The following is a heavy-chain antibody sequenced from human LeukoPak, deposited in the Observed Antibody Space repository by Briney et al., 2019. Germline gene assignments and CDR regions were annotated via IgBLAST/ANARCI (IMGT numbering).Heavy chain of an antibody. CDR2: IYYSGST. V-gene: IGHV4-31*03. J-gene: IGHJ4*02. Sequence: SETLSLTCTVSGGSIGSGGYYWSWIRQHPGKGLEWIGYIYYSGSTYYNPSLKSRVTISVDTSKNQFSLKLSSVTAADTAVYYCARVSSPEYYFDYWGQGTLVTVSS. D-gene: IGHD6-6*01. CDR3: ARVSSPEYYFDY. CDR1: GGSIGSGGYY.